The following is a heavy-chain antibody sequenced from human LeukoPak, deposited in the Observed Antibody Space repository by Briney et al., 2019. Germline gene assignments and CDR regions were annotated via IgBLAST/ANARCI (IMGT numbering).Heavy chain of an antibody. D-gene: IGHD2-15*01. CDR2: ISSSSSTI. CDR1: GFTFSSYS. V-gene: IGHV3-48*01. Sequence: GGSLRVSCAASGFTFSSYSMNWVRQAPGKGLEWVSYISSSSSTIYYADSVKGRFTISRDNSMNTLYLQMNSLRAEDTAVYYCAIGQKGGRYWSGGSYYGLDYFDYWGQGTLVTVSS. J-gene: IGHJ4*02. CDR3: AIGQKGGRYWSGGSYYGLDYFDY.